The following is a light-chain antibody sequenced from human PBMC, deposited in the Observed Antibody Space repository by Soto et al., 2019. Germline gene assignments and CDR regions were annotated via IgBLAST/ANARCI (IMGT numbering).Light chain of an antibody. CDR2: DNY. J-gene: IGLJ3*02. CDR3: GTWDTTLNVWV. CDR1: SSSVGHES. Sequence: QSVLTQPPSVSAAPGQTVTISCSGNSSSVGHESVSWYQSLPGTAPKLLIYDNYKRPSGIPDRFSGSQSGTSATLGITGLQTGDEADYYCGTWDTTLNVWVFGGGTKLTVL. V-gene: IGLV1-51*01.